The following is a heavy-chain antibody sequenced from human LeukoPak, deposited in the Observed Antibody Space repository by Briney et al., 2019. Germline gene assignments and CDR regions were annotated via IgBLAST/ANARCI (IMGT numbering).Heavy chain of an antibody. CDR3: AKGYKGYVWGSYRYTGTYYYDY. J-gene: IGHJ4*02. D-gene: IGHD3-16*02. CDR2: ISDGGYAT. CDR1: GFTFSNSA. V-gene: IGHV3-23*01. Sequence: PGGSLRLSCAASGFTFSNSAMSWVRQAPGKELEGVSGISDGGYATYYADSVKRRFTISKDFYTNTMYLQMTRLRAEDTALYYCAKGYKGYVWGSYRYTGTYYYDYWGQGTLVTVSS.